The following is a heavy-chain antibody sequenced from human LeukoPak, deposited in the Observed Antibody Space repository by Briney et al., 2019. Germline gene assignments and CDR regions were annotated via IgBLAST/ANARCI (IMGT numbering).Heavy chain of an antibody. V-gene: IGHV3-43D*03. D-gene: IGHD1-26*01. J-gene: IGHJ4*02. CDR1: GFTFDDYA. CDR2: ISWDGGST. Sequence: QPGGSLRLSCAASGFTFDDYAMHWVRQAPGKGLEWVSLISWDGGSTYYADSVKGRFTISRDNSKNSLYLQMNSLRAEDTALYYCAKDNRAWWEHIEGSLFDYWGQGTLVTVSS. CDR3: AKDNRAWWEHIEGSLFDY.